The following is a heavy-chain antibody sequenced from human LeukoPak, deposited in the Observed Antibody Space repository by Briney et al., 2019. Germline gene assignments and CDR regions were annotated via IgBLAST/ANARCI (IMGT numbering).Heavy chain of an antibody. J-gene: IGHJ4*02. CDR2: ISYDGSNK. Sequence: GGSLRLSCAASGFTFDDYAMHWVRQAPGKGLEWVAVISYDGSNKYYADSVKGRFTISRDNSKNTLYLQMNSLRAEDTAVYYCARGPGSQRGPLDYWGQGTLVTVSS. CDR1: GFTFDDYA. D-gene: IGHD3-10*01. V-gene: IGHV3-30-3*01. CDR3: ARGPGSQRGPLDY.